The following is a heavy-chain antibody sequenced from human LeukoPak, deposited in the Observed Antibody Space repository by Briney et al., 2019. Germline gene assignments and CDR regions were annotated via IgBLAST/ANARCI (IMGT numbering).Heavy chain of an antibody. Sequence: GGSLRLSCAASGFTFSSYAMHWVRQAPGKGLEWVADISYDGSNKYYADSVKGRFTISRDNSKNTLYLQMNSLRAEDTAVYYCARGPNLRFLEWSEGIDYWGQGTLVTVSS. J-gene: IGHJ4*02. CDR1: GFTFSSYA. CDR3: ARGPNLRFLEWSEGIDY. V-gene: IGHV3-30-3*01. D-gene: IGHD3-3*01. CDR2: ISYDGSNK.